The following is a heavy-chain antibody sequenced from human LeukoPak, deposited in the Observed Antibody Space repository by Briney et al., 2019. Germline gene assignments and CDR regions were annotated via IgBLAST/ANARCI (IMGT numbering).Heavy chain of an antibody. CDR1: GGSFSGYY. V-gene: IGHV4-34*01. J-gene: IGHJ4*02. CDR3: ARLNGY. D-gene: IGHD4-17*01. Sequence: SETLSLTXAVYGGSFSGYYWSSIRQPPGKGLEWIGEINHSGSTNYNPSLKSRVTISVGTSKNQFSLKLSSVTAADTAVYYCARLNGYWGQGTLVTVSS. CDR2: INHSGST.